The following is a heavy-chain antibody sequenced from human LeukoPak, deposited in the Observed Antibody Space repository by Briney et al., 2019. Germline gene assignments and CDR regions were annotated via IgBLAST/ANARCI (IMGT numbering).Heavy chain of an antibody. V-gene: IGHV3-30-3*01. CDR1: GFTFSSYA. CDR3: ARDSTQGFFDG. Sequence: GGSLRLSCAASGFTFSSYAMHWVRQAPGKGLEWVAVISYDGSNKYYADSVKGRFTISRDNSKNTLYLQMNSLRAEDTAVYYCARDSTQGFFDGRGQGTLVTVSS. J-gene: IGHJ4*02. CDR2: ISYDGSNK.